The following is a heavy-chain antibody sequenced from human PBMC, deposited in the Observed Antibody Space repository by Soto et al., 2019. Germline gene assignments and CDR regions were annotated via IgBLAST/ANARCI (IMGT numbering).Heavy chain of an antibody. CDR1: GFTFNNYA. J-gene: IGHJ4*02. CDR3: AKGRNIVVVTTSLDS. V-gene: IGHV3-23*01. D-gene: IGHD2-21*02. CDR2: IINTGDSR. Sequence: GGSLRLSCAASGFTFNNYAMAWVRQAPGKGLEWVSSIINTGDSRYYADSVKGRFTISRENSKNTLYLQMNSLSADDTAVYYCAKGRNIVVVTTSLDSWGQGTMVTVYS.